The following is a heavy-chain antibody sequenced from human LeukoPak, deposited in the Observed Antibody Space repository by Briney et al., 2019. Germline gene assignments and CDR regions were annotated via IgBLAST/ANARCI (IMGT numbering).Heavy chain of an antibody. V-gene: IGHV4-59*01. J-gene: IGHJ4*02. Sequence: PSETLSLTCSVSGGSINTYYWSWIRQPPGKGLEWIGYVYYSGSTNYNPSLKSRVTISVDTSKNQFSLKLSSVTAADTAIYYCARGGASSHYPEIDYWGQGTLVTVSS. CDR3: ARGGASSHYPEIDY. CDR1: GGSINTYY. D-gene: IGHD3-22*01. CDR2: VYYSGST.